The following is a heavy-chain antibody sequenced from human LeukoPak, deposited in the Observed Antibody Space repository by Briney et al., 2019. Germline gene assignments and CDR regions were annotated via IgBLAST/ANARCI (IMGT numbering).Heavy chain of an antibody. D-gene: IGHD1-7*01. CDR2: ISGSGGST. CDR1: GFTFSRYA. V-gene: IGHV3-23*01. CDR3: AKDRASGTTDY. Sequence: VGSLRLSSAAPGFTFSRYAMSWVRHSPGKGLEGGSAISGSGGSTYYAESVKGRFTISRDNSKTTLYLQMNSRRAEDTAVYYCAKDRASGTTDYWGQGTLVTVSS. J-gene: IGHJ4*02.